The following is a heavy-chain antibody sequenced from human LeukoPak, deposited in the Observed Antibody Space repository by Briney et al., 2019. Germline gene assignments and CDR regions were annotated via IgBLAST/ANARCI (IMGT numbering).Heavy chain of an antibody. Sequence: GGSLRLSCAASGFTVSGNYMSWVRQAPGKGLEWVSVIYSGGSTYYADSVKGRFTTSRDNAKNSLYLQMNSLRAEDTAVYYCARERRVAVAGSASWFDPWGQGTLVTVSS. D-gene: IGHD6-19*01. J-gene: IGHJ5*02. CDR3: ARERRVAVAGSASWFDP. CDR1: GFTVSGNY. CDR2: IYSGGST. V-gene: IGHV3-53*01.